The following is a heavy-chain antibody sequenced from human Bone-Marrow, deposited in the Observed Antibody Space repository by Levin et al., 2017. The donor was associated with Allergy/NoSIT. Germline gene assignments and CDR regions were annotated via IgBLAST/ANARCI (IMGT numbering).Heavy chain of an antibody. CDR3: GRVLLGTMTIFGVVMDPVDL. J-gene: IGHJ5*02. Sequence: GGSLRLSCVASGFAFSNYSMKWVRQAPGKGLEWVSSIDSSGGYMYYADSLQGRVTISRDNAKDSLYLQVNSLRAEDTAVYYCGRVLLGTMTIFGVVMDPVDLWGQEPWSPSLQ. CDR2: IDSSGGYM. V-gene: IGHV3-21*01. CDR1: GFAFSNYS. D-gene: IGHD3-3*01.